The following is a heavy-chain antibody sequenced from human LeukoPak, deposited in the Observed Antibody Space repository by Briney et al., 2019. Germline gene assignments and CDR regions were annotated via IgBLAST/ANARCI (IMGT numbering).Heavy chain of an antibody. CDR3: AKEYHSSSFYY. V-gene: IGHV3-23*01. J-gene: IGHJ4*02. CDR2: FSGSGGST. D-gene: IGHD6-6*01. Sequence: GVLRLSCAASGFTFSSYAMSWVRQAPGKGLEWVSGFSGSGGSTYYADSVKGRFTISRDNSKNTLYLQMNSLRAEDTAVYYCAKEYHSSSFYYWGQGTLVTVSS. CDR1: GFTFSSYA.